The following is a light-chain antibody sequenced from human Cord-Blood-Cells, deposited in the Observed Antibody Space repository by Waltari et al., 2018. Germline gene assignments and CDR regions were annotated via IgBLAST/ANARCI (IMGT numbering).Light chain of an antibody. J-gene: IGLJ2*01. CDR2: EDN. Sequence: FMSIQPPSVSNSPGQTVVISCTRSSRSSASNYVQCYQQRPGSSPTTVIYEDNQRPSGVPDRFSGSIDSSSNSASLTISGLKTEDEADYYCQSYDSSNRVFGGGTKLTVL. V-gene: IGLV6-57*01. CDR1: SRSSASNY. CDR3: QSYDSSNRV.